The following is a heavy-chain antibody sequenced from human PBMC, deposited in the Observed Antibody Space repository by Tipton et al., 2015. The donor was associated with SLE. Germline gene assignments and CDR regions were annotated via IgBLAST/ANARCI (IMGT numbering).Heavy chain of an antibody. CDR2: IYYSGNT. J-gene: IGHJ2*01. CDR3: ARGLVAAANDWYFGL. CDR1: GGSISSSSYY. D-gene: IGHD2-2*01. V-gene: IGHV4-39*07. Sequence: LRLSCTVSGGSISSSSYYWGWIRQPPGKGLEWIGSIYYSGNTYYNPSLKSRVTISVDTSKNQFSLKLSSVTAADTAVYYCARGLVAAANDWYFGLWGRGTLATVPS.